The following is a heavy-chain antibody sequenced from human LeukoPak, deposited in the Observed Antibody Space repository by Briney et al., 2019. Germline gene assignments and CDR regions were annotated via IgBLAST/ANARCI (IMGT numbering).Heavy chain of an antibody. CDR3: ARVGQLAFDY. V-gene: IGHV4-39*07. J-gene: IGHJ4*02. D-gene: IGHD2-2*01. CDR2: IYYSGNT. CDR1: GVSISFSTYY. Sequence: PAETLSLTCTVSGVSISFSTYYWGWIRQPPGKVLDWIGSIYYSGNTYYNPSLKSRVTILVDTSKNQFSLKLSSVTAADTAVYYCARVGQLAFDYWGQGTLVTVYS.